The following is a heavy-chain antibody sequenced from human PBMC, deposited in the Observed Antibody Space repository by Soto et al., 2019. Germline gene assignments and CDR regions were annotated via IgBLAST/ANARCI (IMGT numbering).Heavy chain of an antibody. CDR3: ARRQGLAYGMDV. J-gene: IGHJ6*02. V-gene: IGHV1-46*01. CDR1: GYTFTSYY. D-gene: IGHD6-19*01. CDR2: INPSGGST. Sequence: GASVKVSCKASGYTFTSYYMHWVRQAPGQGLEWMRIINPSGGSTSSAQKFQGRVTMTRDTSTSTVYMELSSLRSEDTAVYYCARRQGLAYGMDVWGQGTTVTVSS.